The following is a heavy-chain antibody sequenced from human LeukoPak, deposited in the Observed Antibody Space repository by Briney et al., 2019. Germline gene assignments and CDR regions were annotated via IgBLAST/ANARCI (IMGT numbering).Heavy chain of an antibody. CDR3: ARAETDHYYFDH. V-gene: IGHV4-4*07. CDR1: GVSISSNY. J-gene: IGHJ4*02. D-gene: IGHD1-1*01. CDR2: IYTSGST. Sequence: SETLSLTCTVSGVSISSNYWYWIRQPAGKGLEWIGRIYTSGSTNYNPSLKSRVTMSADTSKIQFSLKLSSVTAADTAIYYCARAETDHYYFDHLGQGILVTVSS.